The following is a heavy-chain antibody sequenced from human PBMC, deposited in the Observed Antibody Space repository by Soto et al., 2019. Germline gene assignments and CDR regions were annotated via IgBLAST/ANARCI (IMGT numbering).Heavy chain of an antibody. CDR3: ARDRNGGSADY. V-gene: IGHV3-66*01. CDR1: GFTFSSYD. J-gene: IGHJ4*02. Sequence: PGGSLRLSCAASGFTFSSYDMHWVRQAPGKGLEWVSVIYSGGSTYYADSVKGRFTISRDNSKNTLYLQMNSLRAEDTAVYYCARDRNGGSADYWGQGTLVTVSS. D-gene: IGHD4-17*01. CDR2: IYSGGST.